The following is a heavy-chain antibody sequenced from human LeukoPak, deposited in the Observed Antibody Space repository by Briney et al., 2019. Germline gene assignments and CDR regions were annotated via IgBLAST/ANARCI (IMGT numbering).Heavy chain of an antibody. CDR2: ISFDGRDK. J-gene: IGHJ4*02. Sequence: GGSLRLSCAASGFTFSCSAMSWVRQAPGKGLEWVAVISFDGRDKHHADSVKGRFTISRDNSKNTLYLQMSSLRVEDTAMYYCARDLRKSADYYFDYWGQGTLVTVSS. CDR3: ARDLRKSADYYFDY. CDR1: GFTFSCSA. D-gene: IGHD3/OR15-3a*01. V-gene: IGHV3-30*04.